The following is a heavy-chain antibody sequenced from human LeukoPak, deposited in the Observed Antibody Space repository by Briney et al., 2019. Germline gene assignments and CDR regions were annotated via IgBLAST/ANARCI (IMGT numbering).Heavy chain of an antibody. D-gene: IGHD3-22*01. Sequence: ASVKVSCKASGYTFTGYYMHWVRQAPGQGLEWTGWINPNSGGTNYAQKFQGRVTMTRDTSISAAYMELSRLRSDDTAVYYCARTYYYDSSGYYGFDYWGQGTLVTVSS. J-gene: IGHJ4*02. CDR2: INPNSGGT. CDR3: ARTYYYDSSGYYGFDY. V-gene: IGHV1-2*02. CDR1: GYTFTGYY.